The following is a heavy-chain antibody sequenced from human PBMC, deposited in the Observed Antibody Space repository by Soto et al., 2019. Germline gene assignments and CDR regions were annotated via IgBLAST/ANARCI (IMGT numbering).Heavy chain of an antibody. CDR3: ARHMIAAASSYYFDY. D-gene: IGHD6-13*01. J-gene: IGHJ4*02. CDR2: IYYSGST. CDR1: GGSISSSSYY. Sequence: SETLSLTCTVSGGSISSSSYYWGWIRQPPGKGLEWIGNIYYSGSTYYNPSLKSRVTISVDTSKNQFSLKLSSVTAADTAVYYCARHMIAAASSYYFDYWGQGTLVTVS. V-gene: IGHV4-39*01.